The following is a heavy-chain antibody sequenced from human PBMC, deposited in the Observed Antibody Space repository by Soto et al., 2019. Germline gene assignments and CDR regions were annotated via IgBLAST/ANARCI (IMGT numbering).Heavy chain of an antibody. CDR1: GYTFTSYG. CDR2: ISAYNGNT. Sequence: ASVKVSCKASGYTFTSYGISWVRQAPGQGLEWMGWISAYNGNTNYAQKLQGRVTMTTDTSTSTAYMELRSLRSDDTAVYYCAREADTAMVNYPYYYYGMDVWGQGTTVTVSS. V-gene: IGHV1-18*01. J-gene: IGHJ6*02. CDR3: AREADTAMVNYPYYYYGMDV. D-gene: IGHD5-18*01.